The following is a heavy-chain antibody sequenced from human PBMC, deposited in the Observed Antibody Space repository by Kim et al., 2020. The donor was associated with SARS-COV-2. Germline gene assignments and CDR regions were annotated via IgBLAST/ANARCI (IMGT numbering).Heavy chain of an antibody. J-gene: IGHJ4*02. V-gene: IGHV1-18*01. Sequence: ASVKVSCKASGYTFTSYGISWVRQAPGQGLEWMGWISAYNGNTNYAQKLQGRVTMTTDTSTSTAYMELRSLRSDDTAVYYCARDHDYGDSEPSFDYWGQGTLVTVSS. D-gene: IGHD4-17*01. CDR3: ARDHDYGDSEPSFDY. CDR1: GYTFTSYG. CDR2: ISAYNGNT.